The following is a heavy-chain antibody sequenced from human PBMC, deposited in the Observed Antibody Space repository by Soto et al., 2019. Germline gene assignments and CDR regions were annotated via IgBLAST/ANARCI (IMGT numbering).Heavy chain of an antibody. J-gene: IGHJ4*02. CDR1: GFTFSSYA. V-gene: IGHV3-23*01. Sequence: GGSLRLSCAASGFTFSSYAMSWVRQAPGKGLEWVSAISGSGGSTYYADSVKGRFTISRDNSKNTLYLQMNSLRAEDTAVYYCAKDRETGTTGPDYFDYWGQGTLVTVSS. D-gene: IGHD1-1*01. CDR2: ISGSGGST. CDR3: AKDRETGTTGPDYFDY.